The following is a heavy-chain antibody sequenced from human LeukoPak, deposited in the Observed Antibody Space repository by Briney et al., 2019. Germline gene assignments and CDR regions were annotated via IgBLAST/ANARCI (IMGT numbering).Heavy chain of an antibody. D-gene: IGHD2-2*01. Sequence: PGGSLRLSCAASGFTFSSYAMSWVRQAPGKGLEWVSAISGSGGSTYYADSVKGRFTISRDNSKNTLYLQMNSLRAEDTAVYYCAKLYCSSTSCSYYYYYMDVWGKGTTVTVSS. CDR3: AKLYCSSTSCSYYYYYMDV. CDR2: ISGSGGST. J-gene: IGHJ6*03. CDR1: GFTFSSYA. V-gene: IGHV3-23*01.